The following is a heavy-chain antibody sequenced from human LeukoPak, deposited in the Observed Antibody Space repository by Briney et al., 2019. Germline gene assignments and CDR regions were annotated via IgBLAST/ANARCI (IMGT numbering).Heavy chain of an antibody. D-gene: IGHD1-26*01. CDR1: GFTFRDYS. CDR3: VRDFMGMGGTTAYLHY. CDR2: ISRNSRHV. J-gene: IGHJ1*01. Sequence: GSLRLSCAASGFTFRDYSMNWVRQAPGKGLEWVSSISRNSRHVYYGGSVWGRFTISRDDARNFLFLEMNSLRADDMAVYYCVRDFMGMGGTTAYLHYWGQGTLVTVSS. V-gene: IGHV3-21*01.